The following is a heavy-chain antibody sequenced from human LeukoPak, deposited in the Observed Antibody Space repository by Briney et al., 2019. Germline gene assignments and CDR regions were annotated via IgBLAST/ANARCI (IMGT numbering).Heavy chain of an antibody. D-gene: IGHD2-15*01. J-gene: IGHJ4*02. V-gene: IGHV4-59*01. CDR3: ARVRGYCSGGSCYV. Sequence: SETLSLTCTVSGGSISSYYWSWIRQPPGKGLEWIGYIYYSGSTNYNPSLKSRVTISVDTSKNQFSLKLSSVTAADTAVYYCARVRGYCSGGSCYVWGQGTLVTVSS. CDR1: GGSISSYY. CDR2: IYYSGST.